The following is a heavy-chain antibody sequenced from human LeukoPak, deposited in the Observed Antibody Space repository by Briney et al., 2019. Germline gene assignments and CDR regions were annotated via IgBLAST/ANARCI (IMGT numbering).Heavy chain of an antibody. CDR2: IGTAGDT. CDR3: ARADYGSGSLDY. Sequence: PGGSLRLSCAASGFTFSSYDMHWVRQATGKGLEWVSAIGTAGDTYYPGSVKGRFTISRENAKNSLYLQMNSLRAGDTAVYYCARADYGSGSLDYWGQGTLVTVSS. D-gene: IGHD3-10*01. CDR1: GFTFSSYD. J-gene: IGHJ4*02. V-gene: IGHV3-13*01.